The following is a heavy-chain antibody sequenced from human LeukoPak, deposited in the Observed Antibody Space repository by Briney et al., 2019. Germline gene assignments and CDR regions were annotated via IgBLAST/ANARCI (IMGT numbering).Heavy chain of an antibody. CDR3: ARETDYGGNSALDY. Sequence: GGSLRLSCAASGFTFSSYWMTWVRQAPGKGLEWVANIKQDGSEKYYVDSVKGRFTISRDNAKNSLYLQMNSLRAEDTAVYYCARETDYGGNSALDYWGQGTLVTVSS. CDR1: GFTFSSYW. V-gene: IGHV3-7*01. D-gene: IGHD4-23*01. J-gene: IGHJ4*02. CDR2: IKQDGSEK.